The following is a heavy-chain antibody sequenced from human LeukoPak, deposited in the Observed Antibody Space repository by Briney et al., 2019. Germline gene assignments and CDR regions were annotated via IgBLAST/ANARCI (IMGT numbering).Heavy chain of an antibody. CDR3: ARTSYGLGASWFDP. D-gene: IGHD3-10*01. J-gene: IGHJ5*02. V-gene: IGHV4-30-2*01. CDR2: IYHSGST. Sequence: SQTLSLTCAVSGGSISSGGYSWSWIRQPPGKGLEWIGYIYHSGSTYYNPSLKSRVTISVDRSKNQFSLKLSSVTAADTAVYYCARTSYGLGASWFDPWGQGTLVTVSS. CDR1: GGSISSGGYS.